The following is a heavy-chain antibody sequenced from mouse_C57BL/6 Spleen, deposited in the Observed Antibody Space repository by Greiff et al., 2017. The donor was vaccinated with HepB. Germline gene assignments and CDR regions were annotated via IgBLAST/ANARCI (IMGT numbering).Heavy chain of an antibody. CDR3: ARRGITTVVASYYFDY. CDR1: GFTFSDYG. V-gene: IGHV5-17*01. D-gene: IGHD1-1*01. CDR2: ISSGSSTI. J-gene: IGHJ2*01. Sequence: EVKVEESGGGLVKPGGSLKLSCAASGFTFSDYGMHWVRQAPEKGLEWVAYISSGSSTIYYADTVKGRFTISRDNAKNTLFLQMTSLRSEDTAMYYCARRGITTVVASYYFDYWGQGTTLTVSS.